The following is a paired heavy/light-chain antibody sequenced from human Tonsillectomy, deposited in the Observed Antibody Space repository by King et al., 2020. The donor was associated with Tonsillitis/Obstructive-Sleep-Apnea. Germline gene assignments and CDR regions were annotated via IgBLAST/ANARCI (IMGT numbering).Heavy chain of an antibody. Sequence: QVQLVESGGGVVQPGRSLRLSCAASGFTLSSYGMHWVRQAPGKGLEWVAVIWYDGSNKYYADSVKGRFTISRDNSKNTLYLQMNSLRAEDTAVYYCAREVDLSNYYDSSGYKYWGQGTLVTVSS. V-gene: IGHV3-33*01. CDR3: AREVDLSNYYDSSGYKY. CDR1: GFTLSSYG. D-gene: IGHD3-22*01. CDR2: IWYDGSNK. J-gene: IGHJ4*02.
Light chain of an antibody. CDR2: DNN. Sequence: QSVLTQPPSVSAAPGQKVTISCSGSSSNIGNNYVSWYQQLPGTAPKLLIYDNNKRPSGIPDRFSGSKSGTSATLGITGLQTGDEADYYCGTCDTSLSAWVFGGGTKLTVL. CDR1: SSNIGNNY. J-gene: IGLJ3*02. CDR3: GTCDTSLSAWV. V-gene: IGLV1-51*01.